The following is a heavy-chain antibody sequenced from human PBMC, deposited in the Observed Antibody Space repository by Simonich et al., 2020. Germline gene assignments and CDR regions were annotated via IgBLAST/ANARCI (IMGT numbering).Heavy chain of an antibody. V-gene: IGHV3-7*01. CDR2: INQDGREK. CDR3: ARDREVYGSGSYYNY. D-gene: IGHD3-10*01. CDR1: GFTFSSYW. J-gene: IGHJ4*02. Sequence: EVQLVESGGGLVQPGGSLRLSCAASGFTFSSYWMSWVRQAPGKGLEWVANINQDGREKYYGESVKGRFTISRDNAKNSLYLQMNSLRAEDTAVYYCARDREVYGSGSYYNYWGQGTLVTVSS.